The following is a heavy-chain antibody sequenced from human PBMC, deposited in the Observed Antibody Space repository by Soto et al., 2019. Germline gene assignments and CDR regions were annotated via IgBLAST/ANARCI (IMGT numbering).Heavy chain of an antibody. V-gene: IGHV1-3*01. Sequence: GASVKVCCKASGYTFTSYAIHWVRQAPGQRLEWMGWINAGNGNTKYSQKFQGRVTITRDTSTSTAYMELRSLRSDDTAVYYCARGPIQRLLWFGALDAFDIWGQGTMVTVS. D-gene: IGHD3-10*01. CDR1: GYTFTSYA. J-gene: IGHJ3*02. CDR3: ARGPIQRLLWFGALDAFDI. CDR2: INAGNGNT.